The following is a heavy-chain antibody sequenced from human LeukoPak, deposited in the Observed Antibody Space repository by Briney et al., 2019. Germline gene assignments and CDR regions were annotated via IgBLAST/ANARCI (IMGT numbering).Heavy chain of an antibody. J-gene: IGHJ4*02. CDR3: ARAGNMGSGWYRDY. V-gene: IGHV4-34*01. CDR1: GGSFSGYY. Sequence: SETLSLTCAVYGGSFSGYYWSWIRQPPGKGLEWIGETNHSGSTNYNPSLKSRVTISVDTSKNQFSLKLSSVTAADTAVYYCARAGNMGSGWYRDYWGQGTLVTVSS. D-gene: IGHD6-19*01. CDR2: TNHSGST.